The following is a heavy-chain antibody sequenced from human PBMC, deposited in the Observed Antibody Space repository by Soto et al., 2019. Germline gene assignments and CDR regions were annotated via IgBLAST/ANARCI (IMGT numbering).Heavy chain of an antibody. D-gene: IGHD3-10*01. J-gene: IGHJ6*02. CDR2: IYPGDSDT. CDR1: GYTFTSYW. Sequence: GESLKISCKGSGYTFTSYWIGWVRQMPGKGLEWMGIIYPGDSDTRYSPSFQGQVTISADKSISTAYLQWSSLKASDTAIYYCARQGSQSGNFYYYGLDVWGQGTTVTVSS. V-gene: IGHV5-51*01. CDR3: ARQGSQSGNFYYYGLDV.